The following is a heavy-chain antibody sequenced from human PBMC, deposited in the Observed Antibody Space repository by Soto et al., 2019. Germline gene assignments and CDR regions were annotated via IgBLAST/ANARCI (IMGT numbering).Heavy chain of an antibody. D-gene: IGHD2-15*01. CDR1: GFTFSSYS. CDR2: ISSSSTI. Sequence: GGTLRLSCAASGFTFSSYSMNWVRQAPGKGLEWVTYISSSSTIYYADSVKGRFTISRDNAKNSLYLQMNSLKAEDTALYFCARDIVVVVAANPRLFDIWGQGTMVTVSS. J-gene: IGHJ3*02. V-gene: IGHV3-48*01. CDR3: ARDIVVVVAANPRLFDI.